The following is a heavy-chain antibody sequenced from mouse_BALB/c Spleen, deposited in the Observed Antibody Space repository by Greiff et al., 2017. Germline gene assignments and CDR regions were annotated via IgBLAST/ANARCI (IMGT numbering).Heavy chain of an antibody. CDR1: GFTFSSYA. Sequence: EVQGVESGGGLVKPGGSLKLSCAASGFTFSSYAMSWVRQTPEKRLEWVATISSGGSYTYYPDSVKGRFTISRDNAKNTLYLQMSSLRSEDTAMYYCASDYYGSSPLAMDYWGQGTSVTVSS. J-gene: IGHJ4*01. V-gene: IGHV5-9-3*01. CDR3: ASDYYGSSPLAMDY. D-gene: IGHD1-1*01. CDR2: ISSGGSYT.